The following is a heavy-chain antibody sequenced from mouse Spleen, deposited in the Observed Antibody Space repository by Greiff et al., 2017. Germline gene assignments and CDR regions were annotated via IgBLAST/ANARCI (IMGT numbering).Heavy chain of an antibody. CDR2: IDPENGDT. CDR3: TTRGGYYGSRWYFDV. V-gene: IGHV14-4*01. J-gene: IGHJ1*03. D-gene: IGHD1-1*01. Sequence: DVQLQESGAELVRPGASVKLSCTASGFNIKDDYMHWVKQRPEQGLEWIGWIDPENGDTEYASKFQGKATITADTSSNTAYLQLSSLTSEDTAVYYCTTRGGYYGSRWYFDVWGTGTTVTVSS. CDR1: GFNIKDDY.